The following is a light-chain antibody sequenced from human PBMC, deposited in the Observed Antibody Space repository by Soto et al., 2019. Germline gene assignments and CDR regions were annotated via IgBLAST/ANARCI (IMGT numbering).Light chain of an antibody. CDR3: CSYXGXYTXV. CDR1: SGDVGGXNF. CDR2: DVS. Sequence: QSALTQPRSVSGSPGQSVTISCTGTSGDVGGXNFVSWYQQXXGKVPTLVIFDVSHRPSGVPDRFSGSKSGNTASLTISGXXAEDEADYYCCSYXGXYTXVFGGXTKLTVL. V-gene: IGLV2-11*01. J-gene: IGLJ2*01.